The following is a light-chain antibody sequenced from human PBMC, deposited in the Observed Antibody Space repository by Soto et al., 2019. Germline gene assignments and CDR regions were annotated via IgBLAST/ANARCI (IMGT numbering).Light chain of an antibody. Sequence: QSALTQPXSVSXSPGXSITISCTGTSSDVGGYNYVSWYQQHPGKAPKLMIYDVSNRPSGVSNRFSGSKSGNTASLTISGLQAEDEADYYCSSYTSSSTLVVFGGGTKLTVL. J-gene: IGLJ2*01. CDR2: DVS. CDR3: SSYTSSSTLVV. CDR1: SSDVGGYNY. V-gene: IGLV2-14*01.